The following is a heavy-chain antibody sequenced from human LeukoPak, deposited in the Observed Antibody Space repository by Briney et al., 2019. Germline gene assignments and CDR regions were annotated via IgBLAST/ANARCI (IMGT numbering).Heavy chain of an antibody. J-gene: IGHJ6*03. CDR1: GGTFSSSG. Sequence: SVKVSCKASGGTFSSSGISWVRQAPGQGLEWMGGIIPMIGTPNYAQKFQGRVTITADESTSTAYMELSSLRSEDTAVYYCASHCRSTSCYADYYYMDVWGKGTTVTVSS. D-gene: IGHD2-2*01. V-gene: IGHV1-69*13. CDR3: ASHCRSTSCYADYYYMDV. CDR2: IIPMIGTP.